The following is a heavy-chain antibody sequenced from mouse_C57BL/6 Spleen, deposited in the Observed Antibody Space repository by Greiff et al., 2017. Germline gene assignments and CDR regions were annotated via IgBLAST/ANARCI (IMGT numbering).Heavy chain of an antibody. Sequence: QVQLQQSGAELVRPGASVTLSCKASGYTFTDYEMHWVKQTPVHGLEWIGAIDPETGGTAYNQKFKGKAILTAEKSSSTAYMELRSLTSEDSAVYYCTRQVGFAYWGQGTLVTVSA. J-gene: IGHJ3*01. CDR2: IDPETGGT. CDR3: TRQVGFAY. V-gene: IGHV1-15*01. CDR1: GYTFTDYE.